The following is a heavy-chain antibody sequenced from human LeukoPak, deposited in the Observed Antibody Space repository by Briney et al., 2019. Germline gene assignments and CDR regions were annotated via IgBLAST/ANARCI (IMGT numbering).Heavy chain of an antibody. Sequence: SVKVSXKASGGTFSSYAISWVRQAPGQGLEWMGGIIPIFGTANYAQKFQGRVTITTDESTSTAYMELSSLRSEDTAVYYCTRTDIIDETSGGDFWGQGTLVTVSS. J-gene: IGHJ4*02. CDR3: TRTDIIDETSGGDF. D-gene: IGHD2-15*01. CDR2: IIPIFGTA. CDR1: GGTFSSYA. V-gene: IGHV1-69*05.